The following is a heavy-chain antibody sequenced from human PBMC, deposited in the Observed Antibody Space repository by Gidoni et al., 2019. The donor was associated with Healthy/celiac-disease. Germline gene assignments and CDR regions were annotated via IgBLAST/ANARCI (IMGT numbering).Heavy chain of an antibody. CDR3: ARDPLTRGVSTLDY. Sequence: QVQLVGSGGGVVQPGSSLRLSCAASGFTFRSYGMLCVRQAPGQGLEGVAVIWYDGSNKYYGDSVQGRFTISRDNSKNTLYLQMNSLRAEDTAVYYCARDPLTRGVSTLDYWGQGTLVTVSS. CDR2: IWYDGSNK. CDR1: GFTFRSYG. J-gene: IGHJ4*02. V-gene: IGHV3-33*01. D-gene: IGHD3-10*01.